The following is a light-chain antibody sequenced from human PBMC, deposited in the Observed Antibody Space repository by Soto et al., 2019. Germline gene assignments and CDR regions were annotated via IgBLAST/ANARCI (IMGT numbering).Light chain of an antibody. J-gene: IGKJ2*01. CDR2: GAS. V-gene: IGKV3-15*01. CDR1: QSIRNN. CDR3: QQYDNWPPYT. Sequence: EIVMTQSPATLSVSPGERATLSCRASQSIRNNLIWYQQKSGQAPRLLIYGASTRATGIPARFIGSGSGTDFTLTISSLQSEDFAVYYCQQYDNWPPYTFGQGTKVEIK.